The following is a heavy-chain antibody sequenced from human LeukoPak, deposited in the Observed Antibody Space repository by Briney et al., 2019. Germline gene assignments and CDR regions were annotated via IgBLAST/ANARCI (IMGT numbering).Heavy chain of an antibody. CDR2: ISSSSSYI. D-gene: IGHD2-15*01. CDR1: GFTFSSYS. J-gene: IGHJ4*02. V-gene: IGHV3-21*01. CDR3: ARWCSGGSCYLPH. Sequence: PGGSLRLSCAASGFTFSSYSMNWVRQAPGKGLEWVSSISSSSSYIYYADSVKGRFTISRDNAKNSLYLQMNSLRAEDTAVYYCARWCSGGSCYLPHWGQGTLVTVSP.